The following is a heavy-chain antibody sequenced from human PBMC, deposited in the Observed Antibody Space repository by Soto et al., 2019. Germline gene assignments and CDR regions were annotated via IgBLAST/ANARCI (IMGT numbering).Heavy chain of an antibody. CDR3: ARDSPFFGWELPFDY. V-gene: IGHV3-30-3*01. Sequence: QVQLVESGGGVVQPGRSLRLSCAASGFTFSSYAMHWVRQAPGKGLEWVAVISYDGSNKYYADSVKGRFTISRDNSKNTLYLQMNSLRAEDTAVYYCARDSPFFGWELPFDYWGQGTLVTVSS. CDR2: ISYDGSNK. J-gene: IGHJ4*02. D-gene: IGHD1-26*01. CDR1: GFTFSSYA.